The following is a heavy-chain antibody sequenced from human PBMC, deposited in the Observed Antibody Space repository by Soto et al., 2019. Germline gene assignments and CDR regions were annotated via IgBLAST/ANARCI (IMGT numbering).Heavy chain of an antibody. V-gene: IGHV3-30*18. CDR3: AKGKMWYYGSNSKTYFQH. CDR2: VSYEGNIN. J-gene: IGHJ1*01. D-gene: IGHD4-17*01. Sequence: QVSLVESGGGVVQPGGSLRLSCAASGFTFGNFAMHWIRQAPGKGPEWVSVVSYEGNINYNLDSVKGRFTVSRDNSRNTLSLQMTRLRPEDRAVYYCAKGKMWYYGSNSKTYFQHWGPGTLVTVSS. CDR1: GFTFGNFA.